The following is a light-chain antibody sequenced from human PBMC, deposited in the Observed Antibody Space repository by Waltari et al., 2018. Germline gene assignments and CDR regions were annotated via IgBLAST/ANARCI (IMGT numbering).Light chain of an antibody. Sequence: QSVLTQPPSASGTPGQRVTISCSGSSSNIGSNYVYWYQQLPGTAPKLLIYRNNQRPAGVPGRFSGSKSGTSASLAISGLRSEGDADYYCAAWDDSLSAFYVFGTGTKVTVL. V-gene: IGLV1-47*01. CDR1: SSNIGSNY. J-gene: IGLJ1*01. CDR3: AAWDDSLSAFYV. CDR2: RNN.